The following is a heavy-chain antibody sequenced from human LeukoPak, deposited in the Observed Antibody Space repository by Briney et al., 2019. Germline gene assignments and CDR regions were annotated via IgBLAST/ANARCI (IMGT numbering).Heavy chain of an antibody. V-gene: IGHV4-31*03. Sequence: KASETLSLTCTVSGGPISSGGYYWRWIRQHPGKGLEWIGYIYYSGSTYYNPSLKSRVTISVDTSKNQFSLKLSSVTAADTAVYYCARGDYGGNEYYFDYWGQGTLVTVSS. J-gene: IGHJ4*02. CDR1: GGPISSGGYY. D-gene: IGHD4-23*01. CDR3: ARGDYGGNEYYFDY. CDR2: IYYSGST.